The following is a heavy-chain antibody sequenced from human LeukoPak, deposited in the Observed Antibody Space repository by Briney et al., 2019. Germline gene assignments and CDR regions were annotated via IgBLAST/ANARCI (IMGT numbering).Heavy chain of an antibody. D-gene: IGHD3-10*01. V-gene: IGHV1-2*02. CDR3: ATAYGSGSYYRNWFDP. CDR1: GYTFTGYY. J-gene: IGHJ5*02. CDR2: INPNSGGT. Sequence: ASVKVSCKASGYTFTGYYMHWVRQAPGQGLEWMGWINPNSGGTNYAQKFQGRVTMTRDTSISTAYMELSRLRSDDTAVYYCATAYGSGSYYRNWFDPWGQGTLVTVSS.